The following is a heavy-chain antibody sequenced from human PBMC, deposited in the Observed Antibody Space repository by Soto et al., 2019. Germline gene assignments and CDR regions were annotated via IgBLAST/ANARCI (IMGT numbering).Heavy chain of an antibody. V-gene: IGHV3-23*01. CDR2: ISGRGGST. CDR1: GFTFSSDA. Sequence: EVQLLESGGGLVQPGGSLRLSCAASGFTFSSDAMSWVRQAPGQGLEWVSAISGRGGSTYYADSVKGRVTISRDISKNTLYLQMTSLRAEDTAGDYCAKEKLYYYYSGMDVRVQGTTVTVAS. CDR3: AKEKLYYYYSGMDV. D-gene: IGHD3-10*01. J-gene: IGHJ6*02.